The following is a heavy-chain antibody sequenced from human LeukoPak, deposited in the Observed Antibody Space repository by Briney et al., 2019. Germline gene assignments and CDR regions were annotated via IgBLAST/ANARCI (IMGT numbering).Heavy chain of an antibody. CDR1: GYTFTGYY. CDR2: VKPNSGGT. D-gene: IGHD3-9*01. V-gene: IGHV1-2*02. Sequence: GASVKVSCKASGYTFTGYYMHWVRQAPGQGLEWMGWVKPNSGGTNYAQKFQGRVTMTRDTSISTAYMELSRLRSDDTAVYYCARDSLVTSYSGEAFDSWGQGTMVTVSS. CDR3: ARDSLVTSYSGEAFDS. J-gene: IGHJ3*02.